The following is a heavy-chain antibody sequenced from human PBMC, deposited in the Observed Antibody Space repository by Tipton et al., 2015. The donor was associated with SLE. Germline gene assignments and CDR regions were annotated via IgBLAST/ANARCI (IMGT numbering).Heavy chain of an antibody. Sequence: TLSLTCAVYGGSLSDYFWTWIRQPPGKGLEWIGQTSHGGRSIYTPSPRSRVTISVDTSKMQFSLRRNSVTAADTAVYYCASGKLSYGGGDNWGQGPLVTVSS. V-gene: IGHV4-34*01. CDR1: GGSLSDYF. CDR2: TSHGGRS. D-gene: IGHD4-23*01. CDR3: ASGKLSYGGGDN. J-gene: IGHJ4*02.